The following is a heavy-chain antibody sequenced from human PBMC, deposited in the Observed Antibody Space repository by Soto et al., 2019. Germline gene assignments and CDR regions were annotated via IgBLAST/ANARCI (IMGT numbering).Heavy chain of an antibody. CDR1: GASISGFY. Sequence: LSLTCTVSGASISGFYWSWIRKSAGKGLEWIGRIYATGTTDYNPSLKSRVMMSVDTSKKQFSLKLRSVTAADTAVYYCVRDGTKTLRDWFDPWGQAISVTVSS. D-gene: IGHD1-1*01. CDR3: VRDGTKTLRDWFDP. V-gene: IGHV4-4*07. J-gene: IGHJ5*02. CDR2: IYATGTT.